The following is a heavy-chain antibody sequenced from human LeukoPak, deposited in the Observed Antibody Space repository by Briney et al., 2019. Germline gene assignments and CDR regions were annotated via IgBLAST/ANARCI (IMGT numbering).Heavy chain of an antibody. CDR1: GFSFSNYG. CDR3: AKARGTSAATGYYYYMDV. J-gene: IGHJ6*03. CDR2: IPKDGSNK. Sequence: GGSTRLSCAASGFSFSNYGMHWVRQAPGKGLEWVAYIPKDGSNKFYADSVKGRFTISRDNSKNTLSLQMNSLTAEDTALYYCAKARGTSAATGYYYYMDVWADGTTVTVSS. V-gene: IGHV3-30*02. D-gene: IGHD2-15*01.